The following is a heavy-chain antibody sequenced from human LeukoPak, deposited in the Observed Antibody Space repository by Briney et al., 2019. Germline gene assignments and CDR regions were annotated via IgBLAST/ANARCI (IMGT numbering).Heavy chain of an antibody. J-gene: IGHJ4*02. D-gene: IGHD6-19*01. V-gene: IGHV3-7*03. Sequence: GGSLRLSCEGSAFIFSGHWMNWVRQTPGKGLEWVASIKEDGSERQYVDSVKGRFSISGDNTKGSLFLQLNSLRAEDTAVYYCARVGYSSGWNRSWGQGTLVTVSS. CDR3: ARVGYSSGWNRS. CDR1: AFIFSGHW. CDR2: IKEDGSER.